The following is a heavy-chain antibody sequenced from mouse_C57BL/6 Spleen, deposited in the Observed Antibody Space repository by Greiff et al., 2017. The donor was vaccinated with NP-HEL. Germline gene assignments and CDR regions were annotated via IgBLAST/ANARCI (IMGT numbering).Heavy chain of an antibody. D-gene: IGHD3-2*02. J-gene: IGHJ1*03. Sequence: VQGVESGAELVRPGTSVKMSCKASGYTFTNYWIGWAKQRPGHGLEWIGDIYPGGGYTNYNEKFKGKATLTADKSSSTAYMQFSSLTSEDSAIYYCARSGGTWYFDVWGTGTTVTVSS. V-gene: IGHV1-63*01. CDR3: ARSGGTWYFDV. CDR1: GYTFTNYW. CDR2: IYPGGGYT.